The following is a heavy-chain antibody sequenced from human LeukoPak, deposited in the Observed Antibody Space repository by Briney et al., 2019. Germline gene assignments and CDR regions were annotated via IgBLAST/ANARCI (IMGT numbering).Heavy chain of an antibody. CDR3: ATDRIAARSPQDY. CDR2: IYYSGCT. CDR1: GGSISSYY. V-gene: IGHV4-59*12. Sequence: ASETLSLTCTVSGGSISSYYWSWIRQPPGKGLEWIGYIYYSGCTNYNPSLKSRVTISVDTSKNQFSLKLSSVTAADTAVYYCATDRIAARSPQDYWCQGTLVTVAS. D-gene: IGHD6-6*01. J-gene: IGHJ4*02.